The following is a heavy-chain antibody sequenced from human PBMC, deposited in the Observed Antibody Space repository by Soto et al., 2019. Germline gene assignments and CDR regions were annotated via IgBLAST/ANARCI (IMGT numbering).Heavy chain of an antibody. CDR3: AKDSPSVGATIRAFDI. D-gene: IGHD1-26*01. Sequence: GGSLRLSCAASGFTFSSYAMSWVRQAPGKGLEWVSAISGSGGSTYYADSVKGRFTISRDNSKNTLYLQMNSLRAEDTAVYYCAKDSPSVGATIRAFDIWGQGTMVTVSS. V-gene: IGHV3-23*01. CDR1: GFTFSSYA. CDR2: ISGSGGST. J-gene: IGHJ3*02.